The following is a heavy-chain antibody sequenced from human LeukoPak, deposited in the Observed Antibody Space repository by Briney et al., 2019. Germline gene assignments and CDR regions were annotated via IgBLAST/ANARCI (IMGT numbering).Heavy chain of an antibody. CDR1: GYSISSGYY. CDR2: IYHSGST. Sequence: SETLSLTCAVSGYSISSGYYWGWIRQPPGKGLEWIGSIYHSGSTYYNPSLKSRVTISVDTFKNQFSLKLSSVTAADTAVYYCARHRAAGWFGELLPIDYWGQGTLVTVSS. J-gene: IGHJ4*02. V-gene: IGHV4-38-2*01. D-gene: IGHD3-10*01. CDR3: ARHRAAGWFGELLPIDY.